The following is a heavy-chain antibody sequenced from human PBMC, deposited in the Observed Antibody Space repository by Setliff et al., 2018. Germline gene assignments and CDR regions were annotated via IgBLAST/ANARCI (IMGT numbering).Heavy chain of an antibody. V-gene: IGHV4-34*01. CDR3: ARGHPPSDSSGYYYAY. D-gene: IGHD3-22*01. J-gene: IGHJ4*02. Sequence: TLSLTCAVYSVSFSGYYWSWIRQPPGKGLEWIGEINHSGNTNYNPSLKSRVTISVDTSKNQISLKLSSVTAADTAVYYCARGHPPSDSSGYYYAYWGQGTLVTVSS. CDR1: SVSFSGYY. CDR2: INHSGNT.